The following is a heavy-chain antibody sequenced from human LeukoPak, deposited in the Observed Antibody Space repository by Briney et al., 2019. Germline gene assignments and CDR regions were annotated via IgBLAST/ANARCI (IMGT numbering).Heavy chain of an antibody. CDR3: ARVGRILDWFDP. CDR1: GGSISSSSYY. Sequence: SETLSLTCTVSGGSISSSSYYWGWIRQPPGKGLEWMGSIFYSGGTSYNPSLRSRVTISVDTSKNQFSLKLSSVTAADTAVYYCARVGRILDWFDPWGQGTLVTVSS. D-gene: IGHD2-15*01. CDR2: IFYSGGT. J-gene: IGHJ5*02. V-gene: IGHV4-39*01.